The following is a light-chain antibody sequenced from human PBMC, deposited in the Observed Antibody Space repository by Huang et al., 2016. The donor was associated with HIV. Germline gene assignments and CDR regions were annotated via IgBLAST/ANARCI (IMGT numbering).Light chain of an antibody. CDR1: HDINTY. CDR2: DAS. Sequence: EILLTQSPATLSLSPGEKATLSCRASHDINTYLAWYQQKRGQAPRLLIYDASYRATDIPARFRSSWSGTNFTLTINNLEPEDFAVYFCQQRSNWPPFTFGPGTKVDVK. J-gene: IGKJ3*01. V-gene: IGKV3-11*01. CDR3: QQRSNWPPFT.